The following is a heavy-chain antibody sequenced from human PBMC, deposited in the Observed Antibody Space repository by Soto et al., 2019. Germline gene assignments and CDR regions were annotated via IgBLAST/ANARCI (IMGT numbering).Heavy chain of an antibody. D-gene: IGHD6-6*01. V-gene: IGHV3-33*01. CDR3: ARGAYSSSSGWEYGMDV. CDR1: GFTFSSYG. Sequence: GGSLRLSCAASGFTFSSYGMHWVRQAPGKGLGWVAVIWYDGSNKYYADSVKGRFTISRDNSKNTLYLQMNSLRAEDTAVYYCARGAYSSSSGWEYGMDVWGQGTTVTVSS. J-gene: IGHJ6*02. CDR2: IWYDGSNK.